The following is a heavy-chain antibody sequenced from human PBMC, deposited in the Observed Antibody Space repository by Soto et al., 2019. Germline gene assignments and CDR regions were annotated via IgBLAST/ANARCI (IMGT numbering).Heavy chain of an antibody. Sequence: GGSLRLSCAASGFPFRSYAMSWVGQAPGKGLEWVSAISGSGVSTHYADSVKGRFTISRDNSKNTLYLQMNSPRADDTAVYYCAKDYSYDSPGYKRFDYWGQGTLVTVSS. CDR1: GFPFRSYA. D-gene: IGHD3-22*01. CDR3: AKDYSYDSPGYKRFDY. J-gene: IGHJ4*02. V-gene: IGHV3-23*01. CDR2: ISGSGVST.